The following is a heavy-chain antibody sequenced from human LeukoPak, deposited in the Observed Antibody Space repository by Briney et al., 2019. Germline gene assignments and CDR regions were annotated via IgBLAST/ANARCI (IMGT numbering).Heavy chain of an antibody. Sequence: ASVKVPCKASGYTFTTYYLHWVRQAPGQGLEWMGIINPSGTSTTYAQKFQGRVTMTMDTSTSTVYMELSSLRSEDTAMYYCARGPPGRVYDSSKKGLFDPWGQGTLVTVSS. CDR2: INPSGTST. V-gene: IGHV1-46*01. D-gene: IGHD3-22*01. J-gene: IGHJ5*02. CDR1: GYTFTTYY. CDR3: ARGPPGRVYDSSKKGLFDP.